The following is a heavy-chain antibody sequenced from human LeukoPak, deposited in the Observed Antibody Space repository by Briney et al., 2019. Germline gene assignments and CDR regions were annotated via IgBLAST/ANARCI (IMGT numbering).Heavy chain of an antibody. J-gene: IGHJ4*02. Sequence: PSETLSLTCTVSGGSISSSNYYWAWIRQPPGKGLEWIGNIYYSGSAYFDPSLRSRVTMSVDTSKNHFSLKLSSVTAADTAVYYCARQTGGTSSIADWGQGTLVTVSP. D-gene: IGHD6-6*01. CDR1: GGSISSSNYY. CDR3: ARQTGGTSSIAD. CDR2: IYYSGSA. V-gene: IGHV4-39*01.